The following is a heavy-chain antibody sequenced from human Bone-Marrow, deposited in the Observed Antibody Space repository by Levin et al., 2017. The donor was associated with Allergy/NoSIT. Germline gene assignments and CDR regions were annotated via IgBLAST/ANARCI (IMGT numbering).Heavy chain of an antibody. CDR1: GFTFSSYG. CDR2: ISSDGYNK. V-gene: IGHV3-30*18. Sequence: GGSLRLSCAASGFTFSSYGMHWVRQAPGKGLEWVAVISSDGYNKYYADSVKGRFTISRDNSKNTLYLQMNSLRAEDTAVYYCAKDLGQGLVISCSRCYSYGMDVWCQGTTVTVSS. J-gene: IGHJ6*02. D-gene: IGHD3-22*01. CDR3: AKDLGQGLVISCSRCYSYGMDV.